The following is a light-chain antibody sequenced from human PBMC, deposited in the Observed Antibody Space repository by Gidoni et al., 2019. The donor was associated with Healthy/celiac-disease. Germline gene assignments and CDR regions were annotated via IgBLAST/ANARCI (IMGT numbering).Light chain of an antibody. CDR3: LLSYSGAHVV. J-gene: IGLJ2*01. Sequence: QAVVTQEPSLTVSPGGTVTLTCGSSTGAVTSGHYPYWFQQKPGQAPRTLIYDTSNQHSWTPARFSGSLRGGKAALTLSGAQPEDEAEYYCLLSYSGAHVVFGGGTKLTVL. CDR1: TGAVTSGHY. V-gene: IGLV7-46*01. CDR2: DTS.